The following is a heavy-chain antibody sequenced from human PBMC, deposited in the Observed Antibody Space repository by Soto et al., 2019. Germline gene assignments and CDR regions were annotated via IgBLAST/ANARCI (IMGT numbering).Heavy chain of an antibody. D-gene: IGHD6-13*01. J-gene: IGHJ4*02. CDR1: GFTFTNFG. V-gene: IGHV3-30*03. CDR3: ARAGNSSSLDY. Sequence: SLRLSCAASGFTFTNFGMHWVRQAPGKGLEWLTIVSFDGSKKHYADSVKGRFTISRDDSKNTLYLQMNSLTVEDTAVYYCARAGNSSSLDYWGQGTLVTVSS. CDR2: VSFDGSKK.